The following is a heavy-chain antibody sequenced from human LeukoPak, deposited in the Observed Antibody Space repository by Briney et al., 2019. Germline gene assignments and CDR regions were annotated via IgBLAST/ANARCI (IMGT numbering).Heavy chain of an antibody. V-gene: IGHV3-9*01. CDR3: AKTLYSSSWLLDYYYYGMDV. CDR1: GFTFDDYA. CDR2: ISWNSGSI. Sequence: GRSLRLSCAASGFTFDDYAMHWVRQAPGKGLEWVSGISWNSGSIGYADSVKGRFTISRDNAKNSLYLQMNSLRAEDTALYYCAKTLYSSSWLLDYYYYGMDVWGQGTTVTVSS. J-gene: IGHJ6*02. D-gene: IGHD6-13*01.